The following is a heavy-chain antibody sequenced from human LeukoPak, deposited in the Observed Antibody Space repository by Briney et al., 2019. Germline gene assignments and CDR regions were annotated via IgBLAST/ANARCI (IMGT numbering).Heavy chain of an antibody. CDR3: ARGHEDYDSSGYYRFDY. CDR2: IHYSEST. J-gene: IGHJ4*02. CDR1: GGSISSGANY. Sequence: SETLSLTCTVSGGSISSGANYWSWIRQHPGKGLEWIGYIHYSESTYYNPSLRSRVTISVDTSKNQFSLKLNSVTAADTAVYFCARGHEDYDSSGYYRFDYWGQGTLVTVSS. D-gene: IGHD3-22*01. V-gene: IGHV4-31*03.